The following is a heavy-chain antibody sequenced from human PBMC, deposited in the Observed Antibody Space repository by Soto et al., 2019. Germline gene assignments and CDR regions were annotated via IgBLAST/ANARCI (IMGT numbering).Heavy chain of an antibody. CDR1: GFTFSSYW. D-gene: IGHD3-3*01. J-gene: IGHJ3*02. CDR2: IKQDGSEK. CDR3: ARVSIFGVVIYDAFDI. V-gene: IGHV3-7*01. Sequence: GGSLRLSCAASGFTFSSYWMSWVRQAPGKGLEWVANIKQDGSEKYYVDSVKGRFTISRDNAKNSLYLQMNSLRAEDTAVYYCARVSIFGVVIYDAFDIWGQGTMVTVSS.